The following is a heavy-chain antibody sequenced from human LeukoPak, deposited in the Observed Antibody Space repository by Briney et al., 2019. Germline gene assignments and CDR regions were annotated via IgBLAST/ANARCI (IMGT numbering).Heavy chain of an antibody. Sequence: GGSLRLSCAASGFTFSSYAMHWVRQAPGKGLEWVAVISYDGSNKYYADSVKGRFTISRDNSKNMQYLQINSLRAEDTAVYYCARAYSSGWEAWFDPWGQGTLVTVSS. V-gene: IGHV3-30-3*01. CDR3: ARAYSSGWEAWFDP. J-gene: IGHJ5*02. CDR1: GFTFSSYA. CDR2: ISYDGSNK. D-gene: IGHD6-19*01.